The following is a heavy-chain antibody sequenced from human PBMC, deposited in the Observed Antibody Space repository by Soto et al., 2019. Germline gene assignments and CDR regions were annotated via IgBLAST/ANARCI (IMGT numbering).Heavy chain of an antibody. J-gene: IGHJ3*02. Sequence: GGPLRLSCAASGFTFSSYDMHWVRQATGKGLEWVSAIGTAGDTYYPGSVKGRFTISRENAKNSLYLQMNSLRAGDTAVYYCARGYYYGSGSYYNDAFDIWGQGTMVTVSS. V-gene: IGHV3-13*01. CDR3: ARGYYYGSGSYYNDAFDI. CDR1: GFTFSSYD. CDR2: IGTAGDT. D-gene: IGHD3-10*01.